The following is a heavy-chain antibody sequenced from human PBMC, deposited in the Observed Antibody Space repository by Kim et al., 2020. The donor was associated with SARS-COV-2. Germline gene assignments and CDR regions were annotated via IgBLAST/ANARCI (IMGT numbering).Heavy chain of an antibody. CDR3: ACTTVGATAFDI. D-gene: IGHD1-26*01. V-gene: IGHV4-39*07. CDR1: GGSISSSSYY. CDR2: IYYSGST. Sequence: SETLSLTCTVSGGSISSSSYYLGWIRQPPGKGLEWIGSIYYSGSTYYNPSLKSRVTISVDTSKNQFSLKLSSVTAADTAVYYCACTTVGATAFDIWGQGTMVTVSS. J-gene: IGHJ3*02.